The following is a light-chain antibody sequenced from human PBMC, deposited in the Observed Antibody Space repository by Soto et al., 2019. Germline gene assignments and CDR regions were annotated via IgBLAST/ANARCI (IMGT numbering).Light chain of an antibody. CDR2: GAS. CDR1: QSVRSN. CDR3: QQYNNWPGSLT. V-gene: IGKV3-15*01. J-gene: IGKJ4*01. Sequence: EIVMTQSPATMSVSTGERAILSCRASQSVRSNLAWYQQSPGQAPRLLIYGASTRATGIPARFSGSGSGTEFTLTISILQSEDLAVYYCQQYNNWPGSLTFGGGTRVAIK.